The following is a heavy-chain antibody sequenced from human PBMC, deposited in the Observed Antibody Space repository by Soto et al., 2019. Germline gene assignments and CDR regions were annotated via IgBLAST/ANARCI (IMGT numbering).Heavy chain of an antibody. CDR1: GGSISSGGYY. D-gene: IGHD3-22*01. CDR2: IYYSGST. Sequence: QVQLQESGPGLVKPSQTLSLTCTVSGGSISSGGYYWSWIRQHPGKGLEWIGYIYYSGSTYYNPSLTSRVTISVDTSKNQFSLKLSSVTAADTAVYYCARERSGYLINWFDPWGQGTLVTVSS. CDR3: ARERSGYLINWFDP. V-gene: IGHV4-31*03. J-gene: IGHJ5*02.